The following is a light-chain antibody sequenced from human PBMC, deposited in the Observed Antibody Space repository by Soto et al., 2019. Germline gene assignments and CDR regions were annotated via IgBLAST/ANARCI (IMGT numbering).Light chain of an antibody. Sequence: DIQVTQSPSSLSASVGDRVTITCRASQNIRTYLNWYQQRPGKPPKLLIQPPPPLQSGVPSRFSGSGSGTDFTLTISSLQPEDFAPYYCQQTYIALHSFGQGTKLEIQ. CDR1: QNIRTY. V-gene: IGKV1-39*01. CDR2: PPP. J-gene: IGKJ2*03. CDR3: QQTYIALHS.